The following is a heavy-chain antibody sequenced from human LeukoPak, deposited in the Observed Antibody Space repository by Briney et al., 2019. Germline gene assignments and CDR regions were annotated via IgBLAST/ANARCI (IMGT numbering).Heavy chain of an antibody. V-gene: IGHV3-48*01. J-gene: IGHJ4*02. CDR1: GFTFSNYS. CDR3: ARAPVTSCRGAFCYPFDL. D-gene: IGHD2-21*01. CDR2: ISRSGSTI. Sequence: GGSLRLSCAASGFTFSNYSMNWVRQAPGKGLEWVSYISRSGSTIYYADSVRGRFTIYRDNFRNTLYLQMNRLRVEDAALYYCARAPVTSCRGAFCYPFDLWGQGVLVTVSS.